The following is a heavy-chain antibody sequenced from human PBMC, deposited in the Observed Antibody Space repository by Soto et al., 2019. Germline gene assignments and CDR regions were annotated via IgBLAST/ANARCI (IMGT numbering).Heavy chain of an antibody. J-gene: IGHJ4*02. D-gene: IGHD2-8*01. CDR1: GFTFTSSA. CDR3: AADATAWQQMVPSDY. V-gene: IGHV1-58*01. CDR2: IAVGSGYT. Sequence: VASVKVSCKASGFTFTSSAFQWVRQARGQRLEWIGWIAVGSGYTNYAQRFQDRVILTRDMSTATTYMELSRLTSEDTAIYYCAADATAWQQMVPSDYWGQGTLGTVSA.